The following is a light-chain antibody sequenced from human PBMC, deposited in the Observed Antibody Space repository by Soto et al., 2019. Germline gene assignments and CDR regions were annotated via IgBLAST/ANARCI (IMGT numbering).Light chain of an antibody. V-gene: IGLV2-11*01. CDR3: CSYAGSYTPWV. CDR1: SSDVGGYNY. J-gene: IGLJ1*01. CDR2: DVS. Sequence: QSALTQPRSVSGSPGQSVTISCTGTSSDVGGYNYVSWYQQHPGKAPKLMIYDVSKRPSGVPDRFSGSKSGNTAPLTISGLQAEDEADYYCCSYAGSYTPWVFGTGTKVTVL.